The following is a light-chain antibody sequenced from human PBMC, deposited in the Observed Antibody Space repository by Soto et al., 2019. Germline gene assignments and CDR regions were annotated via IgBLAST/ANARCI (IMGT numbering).Light chain of an antibody. CDR1: SSDVGSYNL. Sequence: QSALTQPASVSGSPGQSITISCTGTSSDVGSYNLVSWYQQHPGKAPKLMIYEGSKRPSGVSNRFSGSKSGNTASLTISGLQAEEEADYYCCSYAGSSTFHVVFGGGTKVTVL. J-gene: IGLJ2*01. CDR2: EGS. CDR3: CSYAGSSTFHVV. V-gene: IGLV2-23*03.